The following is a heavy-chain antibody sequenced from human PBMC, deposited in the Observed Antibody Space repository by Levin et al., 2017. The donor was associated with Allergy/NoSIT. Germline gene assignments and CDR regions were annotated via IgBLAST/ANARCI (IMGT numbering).Heavy chain of an antibody. D-gene: IGHD4-11*01. CDR1: RSTFSTYG. V-gene: IGHV3-23*01. CDR2: ITDTGAAT. CDR3: AKDSSNSWFDY. J-gene: IGHJ4*02. Sequence: LSLPCAASRSTFSTYGMSWVRQAPGKGPDWVATITDTGAATYYPDSVRGRFTISRDNSKNTLYLQMNSLRVEDTALYYCAKDSSNSWFDYWGRGTLVTVSS.